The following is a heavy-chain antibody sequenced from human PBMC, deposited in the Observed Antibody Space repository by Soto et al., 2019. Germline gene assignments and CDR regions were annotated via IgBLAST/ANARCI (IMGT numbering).Heavy chain of an antibody. CDR1: GGSISSGGYY. V-gene: IGHV4-31*03. Sequence: QVQLQESGPGLVKPSQTLSLTCTVSGGSISSGGYYWSWIRQHPGKGLEWIGYIYYSGSTYYNPSLKSRVTISVDTSKNQFSLKLSSVTAADTGVYYCAREVRGTWSAGLDYWGQGTLVTVSS. J-gene: IGHJ4*02. CDR3: AREVRGTWSAGLDY. D-gene: IGHD1-7*01. CDR2: IYYSGST.